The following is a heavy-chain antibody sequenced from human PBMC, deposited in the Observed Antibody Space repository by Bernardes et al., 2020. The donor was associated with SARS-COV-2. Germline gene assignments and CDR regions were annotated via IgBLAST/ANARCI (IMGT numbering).Heavy chain of an antibody. CDR2: IFYDGIT. D-gene: IGHD4-17*01. V-gene: IGHV4-39*01. CDR1: GDSISRTSYY. J-gene: IGHJ4*02. CDR3: ARHYLTVTTPFDY. Sequence: DTLSLTCAVSGDSISRTSYYWGWIRQPPGKGLEWIGNIFYDGITYYNPSLKSRVTISVDTSKNQFSLKLSSVTAADTAVYYCARHYLTVTTPFDYWGQGILVTVSS.